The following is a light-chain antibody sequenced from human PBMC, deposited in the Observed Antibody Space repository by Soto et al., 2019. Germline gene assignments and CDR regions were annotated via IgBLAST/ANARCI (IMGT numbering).Light chain of an antibody. J-gene: IGKJ1*01. CDR3: QQRSNWPWT. CDR2: DAS. V-gene: IGKV3-11*01. Sequence: EIVLTQSPATLSLSPGERATLSCRASQSVSSDLAWYQQRPDRAPRLLIYDASNRATGIPARFSGGGSGTDSTLAISGLEPDDFAVHYWQQRSNWPWTFGQGTKVEIK. CDR1: QSVSSD.